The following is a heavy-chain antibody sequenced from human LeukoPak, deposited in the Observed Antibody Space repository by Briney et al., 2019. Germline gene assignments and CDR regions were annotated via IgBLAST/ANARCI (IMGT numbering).Heavy chain of an antibody. CDR2: IYTSGST. CDR1: GGSISSYY. Sequence: SETLSLTRTVSGGSISSYYWSWIRQPAGKGLEWIGRIYTSGSTNYNPSLKSRVTMSVDTSKNQFSLKLSSVTAADTAVYYCARDRGFDSSGYYPNFDYWGQGTLVTVSS. D-gene: IGHD3-22*01. V-gene: IGHV4-4*07. CDR3: ARDRGFDSSGYYPNFDY. J-gene: IGHJ4*02.